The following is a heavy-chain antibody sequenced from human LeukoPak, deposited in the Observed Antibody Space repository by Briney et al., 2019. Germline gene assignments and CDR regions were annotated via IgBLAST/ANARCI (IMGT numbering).Heavy chain of an antibody. Sequence: GGSLRLSCAAPGFTFSGSAMHWVRQASGKGLEWVGRIRSKANSYATAYAASVKGRFTISRDDSKNTAYLQMNSLKTEDTAVYYCTSPATSYYYDSSGFNDYWGQGTLVTVSS. V-gene: IGHV3-73*01. D-gene: IGHD3-22*01. CDR2: IRSKANSYAT. CDR1: GFTFSGSA. J-gene: IGHJ4*02. CDR3: TSPATSYYYDSSGFNDY.